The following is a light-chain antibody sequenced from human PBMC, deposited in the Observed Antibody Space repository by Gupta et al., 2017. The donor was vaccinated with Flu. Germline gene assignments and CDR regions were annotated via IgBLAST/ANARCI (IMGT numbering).Light chain of an antibody. CDR1: NIGIKN. J-gene: IGLJ2*01. Sequence: LGQTATISCGGNNIGIKNVHWCQQRPGQAPVLVIYKDKNRPSGIPDRFSGSNSGNTATLTITRAQAEDEAVYYCQVWDTTTHVTFGGGTRLTVL. V-gene: IGLV3-9*01. CDR2: KDK. CDR3: QVWDTTTHVT.